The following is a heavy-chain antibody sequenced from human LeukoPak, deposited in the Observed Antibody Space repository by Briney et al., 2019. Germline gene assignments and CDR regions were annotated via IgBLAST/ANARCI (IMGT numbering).Heavy chain of an antibody. V-gene: IGHV1-24*01. CDR1: GYTLSELS. CDR3: ATELSSGYFDY. D-gene: IGHD3-22*01. J-gene: IGHJ4*02. Sequence: GASVKVSCKGSGYTLSELSMHLVRQAPGRGLEWMGGFDPEDDERIYAQKFQGRVTMTEDTSTDTAYMELSSLRSEDTAIYYCATELSSGYFDYWGQGTLVTVSS. CDR2: FDPEDDER.